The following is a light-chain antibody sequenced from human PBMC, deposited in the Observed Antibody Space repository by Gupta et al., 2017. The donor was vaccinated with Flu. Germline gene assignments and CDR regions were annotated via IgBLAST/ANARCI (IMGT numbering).Light chain of an antibody. CDR2: HAT. J-gene: IGKJ4*01. Sequence: DIVLTQSPVTLSLSPGETATLSCRASQSIGDYLSWFQQKRGQVPRLLIYHATMRATGVPPRFSGSGSGTEFALTISSLEPEDFAIYYCQQRSIWPLTFGRGTKVEIK. V-gene: IGKV3-11*01. CDR1: QSIGDY. CDR3: QQRSIWPLT.